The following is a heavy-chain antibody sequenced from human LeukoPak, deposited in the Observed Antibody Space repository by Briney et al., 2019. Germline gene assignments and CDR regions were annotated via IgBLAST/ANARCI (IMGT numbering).Heavy chain of an antibody. Sequence: GGSLRLSCAASGFTFSSYEMNWVRPAPGKGLEWGSYISSSGSTIYYADSVKGRFTISRDNAKNSLYLQMNSLRAEDTAVYYCARRYCSSTSCTLDYWGQGTLVTVSS. J-gene: IGHJ4*02. CDR2: ISSSGSTI. CDR3: ARRYCSSTSCTLDY. V-gene: IGHV3-48*03. D-gene: IGHD2-2*01. CDR1: GFTFSSYE.